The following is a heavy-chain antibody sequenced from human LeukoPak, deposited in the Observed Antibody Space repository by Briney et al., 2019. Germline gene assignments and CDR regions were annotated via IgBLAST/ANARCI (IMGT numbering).Heavy chain of an antibody. CDR3: ARDAEEYYYDSSGLTDAFDI. V-gene: IGHV3-48*04. Sequence: GGSLRLSCAASGFTFSSYGMNWVRQAPGKGLEWVSYISSSGSTIYYTDSVKGRFTISRDNAKNSLYLQMNSLRAEDTAVYYCARDAEEYYYDSSGLTDAFDIWGQGTMVTVSS. D-gene: IGHD3-22*01. CDR2: ISSSGSTI. CDR1: GFTFSSYG. J-gene: IGHJ3*02.